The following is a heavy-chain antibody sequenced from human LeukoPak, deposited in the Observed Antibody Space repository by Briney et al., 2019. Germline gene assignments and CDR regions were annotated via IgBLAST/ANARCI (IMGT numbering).Heavy chain of an antibody. V-gene: IGHV3-21*06. CDR2: ISSSSTYI. J-gene: IGHJ4*02. Sequence: AGGSLRLSCAASGFTFSSYGMHWVRQAPGKGLEWVSSISSSSTYIYYADSVKGRFTISRDNAKNSLYLQMNSLRAEDTAVYYCAKDLNTVTTAFFVHWGQGTLVTVSS. CDR3: AKDLNTVTTAFFVH. D-gene: IGHD4-11*01. CDR1: GFTFSSYG.